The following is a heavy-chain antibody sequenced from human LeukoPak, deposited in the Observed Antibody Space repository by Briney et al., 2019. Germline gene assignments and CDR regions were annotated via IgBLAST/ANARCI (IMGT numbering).Heavy chain of an antibody. Sequence: GGSERLSCAASGFAFDDFGMHWVRQAPGKGLEWVSFISGDGRVTYYTDSLRGRFTVSIDNSKNSLYLQMGSLRAEDTALYYCGKDGPVISYWGQGTGVPLFS. V-gene: IGHV3-43*02. D-gene: IGHD3-16*02. J-gene: IGHJ4*02. CDR1: GFAFDDFG. CDR3: GKDGPVISY. CDR2: ISGDGRVT.